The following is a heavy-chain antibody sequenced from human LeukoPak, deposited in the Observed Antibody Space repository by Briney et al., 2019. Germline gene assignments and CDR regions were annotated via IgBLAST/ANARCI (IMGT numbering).Heavy chain of an antibody. Sequence: PGGSLRLSCAASGFTFSSYWMSWVRQAPGKGLEWVANIKKDGSEKYYVDSVKGRFTISRDNAKTSLYLQMNSLRAEDTAVYYCARDRSDNSGYSYHDAFDIWGQGTMVTVSS. D-gene: IGHD3-22*01. V-gene: IGHV3-7*03. CDR1: GFTFSSYW. CDR2: IKKDGSEK. J-gene: IGHJ3*02. CDR3: ARDRSDNSGYSYHDAFDI.